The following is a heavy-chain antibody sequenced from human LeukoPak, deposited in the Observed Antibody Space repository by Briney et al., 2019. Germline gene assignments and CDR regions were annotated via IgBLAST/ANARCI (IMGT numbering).Heavy chain of an antibody. CDR3: ARYSSWKTSYDY. Sequence: SETLSLTCAVYGESFSGYYWSWIRQPPGKGLEWIGEINHSGSTNYNPSLKSHVTKSVDTSKNQYSLKLSAVTAPDPAVHYGARYSSWKTSYDYWGQGTLVTVSS. CDR1: GESFSGYY. CDR2: INHSGST. D-gene: IGHD6-6*01. V-gene: IGHV4-34*01. J-gene: IGHJ4*02.